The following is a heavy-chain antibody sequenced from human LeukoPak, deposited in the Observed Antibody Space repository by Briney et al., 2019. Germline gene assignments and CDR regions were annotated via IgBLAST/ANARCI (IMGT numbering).Heavy chain of an antibody. D-gene: IGHD6-13*01. Sequence: GGSLRLSCAASGFTFSDYWMHWVRQAPGKGPVWVSRINSDGTTTTYADSVKGRFTISRDNAKNTLYVQMSSLRAEDTAVYYCARDNQHSSSWSIFDLWGRGTLVTVSS. CDR3: ARDNQHSSSWSIFDL. CDR1: GFTFSDYW. J-gene: IGHJ2*01. V-gene: IGHV3-74*01. CDR2: INSDGTTT.